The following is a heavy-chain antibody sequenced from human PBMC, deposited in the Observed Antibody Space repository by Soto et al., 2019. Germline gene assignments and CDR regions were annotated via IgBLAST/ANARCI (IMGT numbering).Heavy chain of an antibody. CDR1: GGTFSSYA. CDR2: IIPIFGTA. Sequence: QVQLVQFGAEVKKPGSSVKVSCKASGGTFSSYAISWVRQAPGQGLEWMGGIIPIFGTANYAQKFQGRVTITADESTSTAYMELSSLRSEDTAVYYCAVKRHCTNGVCYPAYYYYYGMDVWGQGTTVTVSS. V-gene: IGHV1-69*12. CDR3: AVKRHCTNGVCYPAYYYYYGMDV. D-gene: IGHD2-8*01. J-gene: IGHJ6*02.